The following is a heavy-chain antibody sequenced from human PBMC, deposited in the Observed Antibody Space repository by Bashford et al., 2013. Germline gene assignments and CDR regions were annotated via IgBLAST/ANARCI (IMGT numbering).Heavy chain of an antibody. CDR2: MNPNSGNT. CDR3: ASGHYVSSGYPFDY. V-gene: IGHV1-8*03. J-gene: IGHJ4*02. Sequence: WVRQAPGQGLEWMGWMNPNSGNTGYAQKFQGRVTITRDTSTSTAYMELRSLRSDDTAVYYCASGHYVSSGYPFDYWGQGTLVTVSS. D-gene: IGHD3-22*01.